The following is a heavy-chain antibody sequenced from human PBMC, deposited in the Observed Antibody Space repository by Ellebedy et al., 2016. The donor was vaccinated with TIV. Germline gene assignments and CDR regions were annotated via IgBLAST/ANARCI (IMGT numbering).Heavy chain of an antibody. CDR3: AKDPSQSITMIANPFDI. Sequence: GGSLRLXCAASGFTFSSYGMHWVRQAPGKGLEWVAVISYDGSNKYYADSVKGRFTISRDNSKNTLYLQMNSLRAEDTAVYYCAKDPSQSITMIANPFDIWGQGTMVTVSS. V-gene: IGHV3-30*18. J-gene: IGHJ3*02. CDR1: GFTFSSYG. CDR2: ISYDGSNK. D-gene: IGHD3-22*01.